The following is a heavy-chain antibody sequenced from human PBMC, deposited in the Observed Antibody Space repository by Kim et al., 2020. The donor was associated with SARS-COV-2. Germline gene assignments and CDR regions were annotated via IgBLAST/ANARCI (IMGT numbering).Heavy chain of an antibody. D-gene: IGHD4-4*01. CDR3: AKVTTITAPFYDY. V-gene: IGHV3-23*01. J-gene: IGHJ4*02. Sequence: YADTVQGRSTNPRDNSKNALNLEMNSLRAEDTALYYCAKVTTITAPFYDYWGQGTLVTVSS.